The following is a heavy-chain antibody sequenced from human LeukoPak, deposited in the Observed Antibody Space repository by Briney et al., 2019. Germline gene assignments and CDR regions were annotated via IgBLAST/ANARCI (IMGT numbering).Heavy chain of an antibody. CDR3: ARDRGWSTTESPDPPEY. CDR1: VGSFRSYA. Sequence: ASVNVSCKASVGSFRSYAISWVRQAPGQGLEWMGLIIPMFGSANSAQTFQGRVTITADESASTAYMELSGLRPEDTAVYYCARDRGWSTTESPDPPEYWGQGTLVTVSS. CDR2: IIPMFGSA. V-gene: IGHV1-69*13. J-gene: IGHJ4*02. D-gene: IGHD6-19*01.